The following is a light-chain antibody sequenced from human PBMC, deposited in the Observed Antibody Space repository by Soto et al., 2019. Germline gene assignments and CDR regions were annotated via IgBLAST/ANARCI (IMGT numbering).Light chain of an antibody. J-gene: IGLJ1*01. CDR2: SDN. CDR3: AAWDDSLSGYV. V-gene: IGLV1-44*01. Sequence: QSVLTEPPSASGTPGQRVTISCSGSSSNIGSNTVNWYQQVPGAAPKLLIYSDNQRPSGVPDRFSASKSGASASLAISGLQSEDEGDYYCAAWDDSLSGYVFGAGTKVTVL. CDR1: SSNIGSNT.